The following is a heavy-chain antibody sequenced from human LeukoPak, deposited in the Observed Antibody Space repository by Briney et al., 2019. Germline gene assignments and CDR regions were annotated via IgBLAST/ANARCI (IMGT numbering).Heavy chain of an antibody. CDR2: ISWDGGST. J-gene: IGHJ6*04. CDR1: GVTFDDYA. Sequence: GGSLRLSCAASGVTFDDYAMHWVRQAPGKGLEWVSLISWDGGSTYYADSVKGRFTISRDNSKNSLYLQMNSLRAEDTALYYCAKDFTMVRGWLDVWGKGTTVTVSS. CDR3: AKDFTMVRGWLDV. V-gene: IGHV3-43D*03. D-gene: IGHD3-10*01.